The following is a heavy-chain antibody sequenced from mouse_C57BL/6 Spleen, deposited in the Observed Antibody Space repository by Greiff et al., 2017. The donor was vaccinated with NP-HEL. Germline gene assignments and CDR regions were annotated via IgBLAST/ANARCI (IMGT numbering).Heavy chain of an antibody. J-gene: IGHJ4*01. CDR1: GYAFSSYW. Sequence: VQLQQSGAELVKPGASVKISCKASGYAFSSYWMNWVKQRPGKGLEWIGQIYPGDGDTNYNGKFKGKATLTADKSSSTAYMQLSSLTSEDSAVYFCARREESGSSPYYAMDDWGQGTSVTVSS. CDR3: ARREESGSSPYYAMDD. D-gene: IGHD1-1*01. V-gene: IGHV1-80*01. CDR2: IYPGDGDT.